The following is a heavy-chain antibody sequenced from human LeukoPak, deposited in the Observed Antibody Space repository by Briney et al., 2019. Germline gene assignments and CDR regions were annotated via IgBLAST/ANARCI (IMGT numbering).Heavy chain of an antibody. Sequence: GGSLRLSCSASGFTFSSYGMHWVRQAPGKGLEWVAVISYDGSNKYYADSVKGRFTISRDNSKNTLYLQMNSLRAEDTAVYYCAKSSGWYFDYWGQGTLVTVSS. D-gene: IGHD6-19*01. V-gene: IGHV3-30*18. CDR1: GFTFSSYG. CDR3: AKSSGWYFDY. J-gene: IGHJ4*02. CDR2: ISYDGSNK.